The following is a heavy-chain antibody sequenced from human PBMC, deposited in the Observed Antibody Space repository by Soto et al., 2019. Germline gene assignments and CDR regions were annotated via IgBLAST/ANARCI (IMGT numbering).Heavy chain of an antibody. D-gene: IGHD1-1*01. CDR2: IIPIFGPA. V-gene: IGHV1-69*13. CDR3: ATGSFTSTGGRIGYHYNAMDV. J-gene: IGHJ6*02. Sequence: ASVKVSCKSSGGTFSSHSINWVRQAPGQGLEWMGGIIPIFGPANFAKKFQGRVTITADESTTTAYMELSSLTSEDTAVYYCATGSFTSTGGRIGYHYNAMDVWGQGTTVTVSS. CDR1: GGTFSSHS.